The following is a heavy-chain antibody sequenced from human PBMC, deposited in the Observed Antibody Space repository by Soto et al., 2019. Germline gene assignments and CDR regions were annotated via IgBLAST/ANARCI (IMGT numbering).Heavy chain of an antibody. CDR2: INHSGST. CDR3: ARGKGADY. Sequence: QVQLQQWGAGLLKPSETLSLTCAVYGGSFSGYYWSWIRQPPGKGLEWIGEINHSGSTNYNPSLKSRGPLTVGTAKNQFSLKLSSVTAAGTAVYYCARGKGADYWGQGTLVTVSS. J-gene: IGHJ4*02. CDR1: GGSFSGYY. V-gene: IGHV4-34*01.